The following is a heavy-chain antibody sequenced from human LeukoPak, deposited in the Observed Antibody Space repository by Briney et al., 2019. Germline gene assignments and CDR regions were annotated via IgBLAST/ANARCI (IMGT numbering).Heavy chain of an antibody. CDR2: IYYSGST. J-gene: IGHJ4*02. CDR3: ARGDNWNYGVDY. CDR1: GGSISSYY. V-gene: IGHV4-59*01. Sequence: SETLSLTCTVSGGSISSYYWSWIRQPPGKGLEWIGYIYYSGSTNYNPSLKSRVTVSVDTSKNQFSLKLSSVTAADTAVYYCARGDNWNYGVDYWGQGTLVTVSS. D-gene: IGHD1-7*01.